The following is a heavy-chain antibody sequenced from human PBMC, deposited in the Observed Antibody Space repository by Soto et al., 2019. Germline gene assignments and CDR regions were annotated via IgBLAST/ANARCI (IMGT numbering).Heavy chain of an antibody. CDR1: GFSLSDYW. CDR3: AREVLHSGWRPYSYYGMDV. D-gene: IGHD6-19*01. V-gene: IGHV3-7*01. CDR2: IKQDGSQE. J-gene: IGHJ6*02. Sequence: EVKLMESGGGLVQPGGSLRLSCAASGFSLSDYWMTWVRQAPGKGLEWVANIKQDGSQEYSVDSVKGRFTISRDNAENSLYLQMSSLRVEDRAVYYCAREVLHSGWRPYSYYGMDVWGQGTTVTVSS.